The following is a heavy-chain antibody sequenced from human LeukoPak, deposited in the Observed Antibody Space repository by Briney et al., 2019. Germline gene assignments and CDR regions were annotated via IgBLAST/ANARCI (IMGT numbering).Heavy chain of an antibody. Sequence: SVKVSCKASGGTFSSYAISWVRQAPGQGLEWMGGIIPIFGTANYAQKFQGRVTITTDESTSTAYMELSSLGSEDTAVYYCARGEDIAIAAPFDYWGQGTLVTVSS. V-gene: IGHV1-69*05. CDR1: GGTFSSYA. CDR2: IIPIFGTA. D-gene: IGHD6-13*01. CDR3: ARGEDIAIAAPFDY. J-gene: IGHJ4*02.